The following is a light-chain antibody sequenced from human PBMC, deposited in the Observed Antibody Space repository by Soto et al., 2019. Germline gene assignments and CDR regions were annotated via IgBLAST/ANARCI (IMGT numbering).Light chain of an antibody. V-gene: IGLV2-14*01. Sequence: QPVLTQPASVSGSPGQSITISCTGTSSDVGGYNFVSWYQQHPGKPPKLIIYAVNNRPSGVSDRFSASKSGNTASLTISGRQAEDEADYYCSSYTVSTTLVLFGGGTKRTVL. CDR3: SSYTVSTTLVL. J-gene: IGLJ3*02. CDR2: AVN. CDR1: SSDVGGYNF.